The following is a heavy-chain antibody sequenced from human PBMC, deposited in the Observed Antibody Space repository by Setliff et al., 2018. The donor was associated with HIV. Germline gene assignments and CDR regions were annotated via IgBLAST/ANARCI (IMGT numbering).Heavy chain of an antibody. CDR2: IDDSGSI. V-gene: IGHV4-34*01. D-gene: IGHD3-10*01. CDR3: AGVKSIKTTLVRLWPRFDL. Sequence: LSLTCAVYTESLTRYDWAWIRQSPEKGLEWIGEIDDSGSIIYNPSLQSRVTMSVDTSKNQFSLKVRSLTAADTGLYYCAGVKSIKTTLVRLWPRFDLWGQGTQVTVSS. CDR1: TESLTRYD. J-gene: IGHJ5*02.